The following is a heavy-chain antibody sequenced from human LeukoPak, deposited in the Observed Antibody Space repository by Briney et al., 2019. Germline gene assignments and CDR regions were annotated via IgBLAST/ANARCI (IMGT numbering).Heavy chain of an antibody. V-gene: IGHV4-59*08. D-gene: IGHD6-19*01. CDR1: AGSINNYY. Sequence: SETLSLTCTVSAGSINNYYWTWIRQPPGKGLECIGYIYYDGSTNYNPSLNSRVTISVDTSKNQFSLRLSSVTAADTAVYYCARRGDSGWNYFDYWGQGTLVTVSS. CDR3: ARRGDSGWNYFDY. J-gene: IGHJ4*02. CDR2: IYYDGST.